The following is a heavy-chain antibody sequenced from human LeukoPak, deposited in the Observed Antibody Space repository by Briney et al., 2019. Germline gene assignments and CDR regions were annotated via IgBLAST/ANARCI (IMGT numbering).Heavy chain of an antibody. J-gene: IGHJ4*02. CDR3: ACDPIVGIAVAGTFDY. D-gene: IGHD6-19*01. V-gene: IGHV1-2*06. CDR1: GYTLTGYY. Sequence: GASVKVSCKASGYTLTGYYMHWVRQAPGQGLEWMGRINPNSGGTNYAQKFQGRVTMTRDTSISTAYMELSRLRSDDTAVYYCACDPIVGIAVAGTFDYWGQGTLVTVSS. CDR2: INPNSGGT.